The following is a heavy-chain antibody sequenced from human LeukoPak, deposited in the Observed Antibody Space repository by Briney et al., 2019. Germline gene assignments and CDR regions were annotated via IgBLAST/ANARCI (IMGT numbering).Heavy chain of an antibody. V-gene: IGHV4-39*07. CDR3: ARDLRGSRYYFDY. Sequence: SETLSLTCTVSGGSISSYFWGWIRQPPGKGLEWIGTIYYTGSTYYNPSLKSRVTISLDTSKNQFSLKLSSVTAADTAVYYCARDLRGSRYYFDYWGQGTLVTVSS. J-gene: IGHJ4*02. CDR1: GGSISSYF. D-gene: IGHD1-26*01. CDR2: IYYTGST.